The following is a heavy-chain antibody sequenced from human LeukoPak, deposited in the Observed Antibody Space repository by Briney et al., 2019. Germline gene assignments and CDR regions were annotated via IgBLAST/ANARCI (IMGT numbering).Heavy chain of an antibody. V-gene: IGHV4-59*01. J-gene: IGHJ4*02. D-gene: IGHD2-8*01. CDR3: ATRIMGKDY. CDR1: GVSISSYY. Sequence: PWEALSLTCTVSGVSISSYYWSWVRQPPGKGLEWVGYIYCRANTNYNPSLKSRVTISVDTSKNQLSLKLSSVTAADTAVYSCATRIMGKDYWSQGTLVTVSP. CDR2: IYCRANT.